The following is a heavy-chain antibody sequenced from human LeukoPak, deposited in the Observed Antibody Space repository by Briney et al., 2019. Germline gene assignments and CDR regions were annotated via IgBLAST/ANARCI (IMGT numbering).Heavy chain of an antibody. V-gene: IGHV3-30*04. CDR1: GFTFSSYA. CDR2: ISYDGSNK. D-gene: IGHD2-2*01. J-gene: IGHJ6*03. CDR3: ARGGYCSSTSCFEYYYMDV. Sequence: GGSLRLSCAASGFTFSSYAMHWVRQAPGKGLEWVAVISYDGSNKYYADSVKGRFTISRDNSKNTLYLQMNSLRAEDTAVYYCARGGYCSSTSCFEYYYMDVWGKGTTVTVSS.